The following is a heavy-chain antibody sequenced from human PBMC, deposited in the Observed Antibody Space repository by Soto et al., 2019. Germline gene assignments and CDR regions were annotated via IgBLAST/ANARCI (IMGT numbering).Heavy chain of an antibody. V-gene: IGHV1-69*06. Sequence: SVKVSCKASGGTFSSYAISWVRQAPGRGREWMGGIIPIFGTAIYAQKFQGRVTMTEDTSTDTAYMELSSLRSEDTAVYYCATEDIVVVPAAIHPYYYYGMDVWGQGTTLTVSS. CDR2: IIPIFGTA. CDR1: GGTFSSYA. CDR3: ATEDIVVVPAAIHPYYYYGMDV. D-gene: IGHD2-2*02. J-gene: IGHJ6*02.